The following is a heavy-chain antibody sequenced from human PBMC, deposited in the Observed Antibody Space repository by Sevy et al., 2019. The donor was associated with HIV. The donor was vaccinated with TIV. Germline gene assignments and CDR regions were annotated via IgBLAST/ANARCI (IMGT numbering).Heavy chain of an antibody. Sequence: GGSLRLSCAASGISFNNYGMHWVRRAPGKGLEWLAVISYDVTNLYYADSVKGRFTISRDDSKNTLYLQMNSVWVEDTAGYYCAQGGGLKWGLFEFYAMHVWGQGTTVTVSS. CDR1: GISFNNYG. V-gene: IGHV3-30*18. CDR2: ISYDVTNL. CDR3: AQGGGLKWGLFEFYAMHV. J-gene: IGHJ6*02. D-gene: IGHD1-26*01.